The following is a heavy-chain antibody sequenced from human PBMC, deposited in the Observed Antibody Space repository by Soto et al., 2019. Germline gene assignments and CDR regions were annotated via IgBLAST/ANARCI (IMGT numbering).Heavy chain of an antibody. Sequence: GGSLRLSCAASGFTFSSYSMNWVRQAPGKGLEWVSYISSSSSTIYYADSVKGRFTISRDNAKNSLYLQMNSLRDEDTAVYYCQRDCEYGDEYGMDVLCQGTTVTVSS. CDR3: QRDCEYGDEYGMDV. V-gene: IGHV3-48*02. CDR1: GFTFSSYS. J-gene: IGHJ6*02. D-gene: IGHD4-17*01. CDR2: ISSSSSTI.